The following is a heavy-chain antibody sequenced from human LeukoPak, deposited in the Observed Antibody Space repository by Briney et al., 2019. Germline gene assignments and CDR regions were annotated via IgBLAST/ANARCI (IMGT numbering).Heavy chain of an antibody. CDR2: LFTGGGRT. CDR3: AKECDYSPGHKFDL. J-gene: IGHJ4*02. V-gene: IGHV3-23*01. CDR1: GFTFNNYL. D-gene: IGHD3-10*01. Sequence: GGSLRLSCAASGFTFNNYLMSWVRQAPGEGLEWGSVLFTGGGRTLYADSVKGRFTISGDTSRTTLYLQMNGLRAEDTAVYYCAKECDYSPGHKFDLWGQGTLVTVSS.